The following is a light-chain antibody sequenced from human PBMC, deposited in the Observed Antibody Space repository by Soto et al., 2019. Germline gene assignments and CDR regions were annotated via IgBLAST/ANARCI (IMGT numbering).Light chain of an antibody. CDR1: NIGRKS. CDR3: HVLDSSSGHYI. CDR2: DDS. Sequence: SYAMTQPPSVSVAPGQTARISCGGNNIGRKSVHWYQQKPGRAPVVVVYDDSDRPSGIPERFSGANSGDTATLTISRVEAGDEADYYCHVLDSSSGHYIFGTGTKVTVL. J-gene: IGLJ1*01. V-gene: IGLV3-21*02.